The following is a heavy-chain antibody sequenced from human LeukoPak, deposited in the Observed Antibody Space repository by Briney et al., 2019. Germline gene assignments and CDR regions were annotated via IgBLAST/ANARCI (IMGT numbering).Heavy chain of an antibody. V-gene: IGHV3-7*03. D-gene: IGHD3-3*01. J-gene: IGHJ4*02. CDR3: ARDQYDTWSRRGNFDS. CDR1: GFTFGKHW. CDR2: IKLDGSEK. Sequence: PGGSLRLSCVASGFTFGKHWMSWVRQAPGKGLEWVTNIKLDGSEKNYVDSVKGRFTISRDNTKNSLYLQMNSLRVEDTAVFYCARDQYDTWSRRGNFDSWGQGTLVIVSS.